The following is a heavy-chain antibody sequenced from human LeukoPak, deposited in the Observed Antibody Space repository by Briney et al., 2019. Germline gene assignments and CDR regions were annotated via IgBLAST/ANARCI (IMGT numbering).Heavy chain of an antibody. D-gene: IGHD7-27*01. Sequence: SETLSLTCAVYGGSFSGYYWSWIRQPPGKGLEWIGEINHSGSTNYNPSLKSRVTISVDTSKNQFSLKLSSVTAADTAVYYCARGCEAFVFPLGYDYWGQGTLVTVSS. J-gene: IGHJ4*02. CDR2: INHSGST. V-gene: IGHV4-34*01. CDR1: GGSFSGYY. CDR3: ARGCEAFVFPLGYDY.